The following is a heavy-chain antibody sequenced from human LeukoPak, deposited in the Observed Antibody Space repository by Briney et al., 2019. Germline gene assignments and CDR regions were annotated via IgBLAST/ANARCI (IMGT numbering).Heavy chain of an antibody. V-gene: IGHV4-31*03. D-gene: IGHD3-22*01. CDR2: IYYSGST. Sequence: QPSGTLSLTCTVSGGSISSGGYYWSWIRQHPGKGLKWIGYIYYSGSTYYNPSLKSRVTISVDTSKNQFSLKLSSVTAADTAVYYSARVPTHYYDSSGFDYWGQGTLVTVSS. J-gene: IGHJ4*02. CDR1: GGSISSGGYY. CDR3: ARVPTHYYDSSGFDY.